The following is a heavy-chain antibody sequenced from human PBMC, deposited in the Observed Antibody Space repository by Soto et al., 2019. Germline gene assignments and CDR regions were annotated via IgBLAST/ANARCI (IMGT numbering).Heavy chain of an antibody. D-gene: IGHD4-17*01. J-gene: IGHJ2*01. Sequence: ETLSLTCTVSGGSISSSSYYWGWIRQPPGKGLEWVSVIYSGGSTYYADSVKGRFTISRHNSKNTLYLQMNSLRAEDTAVYYCARARGLDYGADWYFDLWGRGTLVTVSS. CDR1: GGSISSSSYY. CDR3: ARARGLDYGADWYFDL. CDR2: IYSGGST. V-gene: IGHV3-66*01.